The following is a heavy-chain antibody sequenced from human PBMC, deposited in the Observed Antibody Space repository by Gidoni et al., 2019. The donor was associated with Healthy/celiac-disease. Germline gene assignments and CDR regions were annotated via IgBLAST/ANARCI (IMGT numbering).Heavy chain of an antibody. D-gene: IGHD3-9*01. CDR1: GGSFSGYY. Sequence: QVQLQQWGAGLLKPSETLSLTCAVYGGSFSGYYWSWIRQPPGKGLEWIGEINHSGSTNYNPSLKSRVTISVDTSKNQFSLKLSSVTAADTAVYYCARGLDDILTGYYTFDYWGQGTLVTVSS. J-gene: IGHJ4*02. CDR3: ARGLDDILTGYYTFDY. CDR2: INHSGST. V-gene: IGHV4-34*01.